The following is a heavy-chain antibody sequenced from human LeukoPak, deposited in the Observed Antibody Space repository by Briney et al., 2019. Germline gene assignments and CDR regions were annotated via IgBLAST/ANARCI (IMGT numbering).Heavy chain of an antibody. CDR1: GFTFSSYW. CDR2: IKQDGSEK. D-gene: IGHD4-17*01. J-gene: IGHJ4*02. Sequence: RPGGSLRLSCAASGFTFSSYWMSWVRQAPGKGLEWVANIKQDGSEKYYVDSVKGRFTISRDSAKNSLYLQMSSLRTEDTAMYYCTKGHYDDYGRGRGTLVTVSS. CDR3: TKGHYDDYG. V-gene: IGHV3-7*01.